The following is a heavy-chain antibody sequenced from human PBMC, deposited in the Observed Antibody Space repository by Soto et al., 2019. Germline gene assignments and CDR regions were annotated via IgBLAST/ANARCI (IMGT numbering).Heavy chain of an antibody. CDR3: ATLVQEGIAAAGPYDY. CDR1: GYTFTSYD. J-gene: IGHJ4*02. D-gene: IGHD6-13*01. CDR2: MNPNSGNT. Sequence: GASVKVSCKASGYTFTSYDINWVRQATGQGLEWMGWMNPNSGNTGYAQNFQGRVTMTEDTSTDTAYMELSSLRSEDTAVYYCATLVQEGIAAAGPYDYWGQGTLVTVSS. V-gene: IGHV1-8*01.